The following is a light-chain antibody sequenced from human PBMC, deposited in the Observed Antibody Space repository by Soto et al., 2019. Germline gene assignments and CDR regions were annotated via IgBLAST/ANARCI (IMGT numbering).Light chain of an antibody. CDR3: LQSYSSPFT. V-gene: IGKV1-39*01. J-gene: IGKJ2*01. CDR2: GAT. Sequence: DIQMTQSPSSLSASVGDSVTIPCRSSHTFSSFLNWYQQRPGKAPKLLIYGATTLRSGVPSRFSGSGSGTKFTLTINGLQPEDFATYYCLQSYSSPFTFGQGTKVDIK. CDR1: HTFSSF.